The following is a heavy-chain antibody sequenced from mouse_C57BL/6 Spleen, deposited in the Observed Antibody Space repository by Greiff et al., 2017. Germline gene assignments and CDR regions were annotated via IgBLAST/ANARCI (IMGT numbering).Heavy chain of an antibody. CDR1: GYTFTSYG. V-gene: IGHV1-58*01. Sequence: EVQVVESGAELVRPGSSVKMSCKTSGYTFTSYGIHWVKQRPGQGLEWIGYIYIGNGYTEYNEKFKGKATLTSDTSSSTAYMQLSSLTSADSAIYVCARSGYYDYSHAMDYWGQGTSVTVSS. CDR3: ARSGYYDYSHAMDY. J-gene: IGHJ4*01. CDR2: IYIGNGYT. D-gene: IGHD2-4*01.